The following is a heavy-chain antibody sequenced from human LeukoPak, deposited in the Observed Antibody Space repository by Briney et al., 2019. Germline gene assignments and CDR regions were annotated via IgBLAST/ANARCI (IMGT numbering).Heavy chain of an antibody. Sequence: ASVKVSCKASGYTFTSYYMHWVRQAPGQGLEWMGIINPSGGSTSYAQKFQGRVTMTRDTSTSTVYMELSSLRSEDTAVYYCARSAVAGTDPLYYYYYGMDVWGQGTTVTVSS. CDR1: GYTFTSYY. CDR3: ARSAVAGTDPLYYYYYGMDV. CDR2: INPSGGST. D-gene: IGHD6-19*01. V-gene: IGHV1-46*01. J-gene: IGHJ6*02.